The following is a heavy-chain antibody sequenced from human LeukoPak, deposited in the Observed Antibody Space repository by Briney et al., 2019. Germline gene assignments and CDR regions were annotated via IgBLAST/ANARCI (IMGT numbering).Heavy chain of an antibody. CDR3: ARGYGSGSYNNFNK. CDR1: GASVRGYY. Sequence: SETLSLTCTVSGASVRGYYWSWIRQPPGKGLEWIGCIHYTGNTDYNPSLTSRVTMSVDTSKNQFSLMLTSVTAADTAVYYCARGYGSGSYNNFNKWGQGLLVAVSS. CDR2: IHYTGNT. D-gene: IGHD3-10*01. V-gene: IGHV4-59*02. J-gene: IGHJ4*02.